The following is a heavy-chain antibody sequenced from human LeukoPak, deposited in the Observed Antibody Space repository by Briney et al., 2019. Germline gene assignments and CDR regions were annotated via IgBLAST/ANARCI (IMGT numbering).Heavy chain of an antibody. CDR1: GYTFTGYY. Sequence: ASVKVSCKASGYTFTGYYMHWVRQAPGQGLEWMGWINPNSGGTNYAQKFQGRVTMTRDTSISTAYMELSRLRSDDTAVYYCAKASAWNYYYMDVWGKGTAVTVSS. V-gene: IGHV1-2*02. J-gene: IGHJ6*03. D-gene: IGHD2-15*01. CDR3: AKASAWNYYYMDV. CDR2: INPNSGGT.